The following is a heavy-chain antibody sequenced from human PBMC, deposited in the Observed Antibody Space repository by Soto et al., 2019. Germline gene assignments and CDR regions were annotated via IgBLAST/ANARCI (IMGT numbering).Heavy chain of an antibody. CDR2: ISGSGGST. J-gene: IGHJ4*02. V-gene: IGHV3-23*04. Sequence: EVQLVESGGGLVKPGGSLRLSCAASGFTFSNAWMSWVRQAPGKGLEWVSAISGSGGSTYYADSVKGRFTISRDNSKNTLYLQMNSLRAEDTAVYYCAKDRPLDYGGNPYYFDYWGQGTLVTVSS. CDR3: AKDRPLDYGGNPYYFDY. CDR1: GFTFSNAW. D-gene: IGHD4-17*01.